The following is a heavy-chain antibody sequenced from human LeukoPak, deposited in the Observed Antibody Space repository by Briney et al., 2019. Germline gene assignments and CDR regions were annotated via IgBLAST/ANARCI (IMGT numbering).Heavy chain of an antibody. CDR2: IYYNEDT. Sequence: SETLSLTCSVSGVSIYSSTYYWAWIRQPPGKGLEFIGSIYYNEDTFHNPSLKSRLTISVDTSANLFSLRLTSVTAADTATYCCARQLAAGNDGFDVWGQGTVVTVS. J-gene: IGHJ3*01. D-gene: IGHD2-15*01. V-gene: IGHV4-39*01. CDR3: ARQLAAGNDGFDV. CDR1: GVSIYSSTYY.